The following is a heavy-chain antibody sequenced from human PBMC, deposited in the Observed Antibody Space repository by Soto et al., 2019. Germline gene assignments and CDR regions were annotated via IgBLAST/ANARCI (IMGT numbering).Heavy chain of an antibody. CDR1: GFTFSSYA. CDR3: XXXXXXXXXXDYXDY. CDR2: ISGSGIST. V-gene: IGHV3-23*01. J-gene: IGHJ4*02. Sequence: EVQLLESGGGLVQPGGSLRLSCAASGFTFSSYAMSWVRQAPXXXXXXVSAISGSGISTXXADSVKXRFTIXRXNSXXXXXXXXXXXXXXXXXXXXXXXXXXXXXXXDYXDYWGQGTLVTVSS.